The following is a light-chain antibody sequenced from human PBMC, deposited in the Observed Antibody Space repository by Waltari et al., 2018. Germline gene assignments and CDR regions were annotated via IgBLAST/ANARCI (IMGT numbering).Light chain of an antibody. Sequence: EIVLTQSPGTLSLSPGERAILSCRASQSIRSSSLAWYQQKPGQAPRLVISGASSRATGIPDRFSGSGSGTDFTLTISRLEPEDFAVYYCQQYGSSFYTFDQGTKLEIK. CDR1: QSIRSSS. J-gene: IGKJ2*01. V-gene: IGKV3-20*01. CDR2: GAS. CDR3: QQYGSSFYT.